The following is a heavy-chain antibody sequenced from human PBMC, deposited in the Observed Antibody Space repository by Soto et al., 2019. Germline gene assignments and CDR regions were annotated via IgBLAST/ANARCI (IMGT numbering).Heavy chain of an antibody. J-gene: IGHJ5*02. Sequence: GASVKVSCNASGYTFTGYYMHWVRPAPGQGLEWMGGINPNSGGTNYARKFQGRVTMTWDTSITTAYMELSRLGSDDTAVYYCANGVAARPFDPLGQGTLVTVSS. CDR1: GYTFTGYY. D-gene: IGHD6-6*01. V-gene: IGHV1-2*02. CDR2: INPNSGGT. CDR3: ANGVAARPFDP.